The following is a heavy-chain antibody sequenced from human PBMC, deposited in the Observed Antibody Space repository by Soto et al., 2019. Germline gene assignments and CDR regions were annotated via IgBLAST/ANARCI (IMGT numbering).Heavy chain of an antibody. CDR3: AKGVNTAFAQGFDY. V-gene: IGHV3-23*01. D-gene: IGHD4-17*01. J-gene: IGHJ4*02. Sequence: PGGSLRLSCAASGFTFSSYAMSWVRQAPGKGLEWVSVISTSGSTTYYADSVKGRFTISRDNSKNTLYLQMSSLSAGDTAIYFCAKGVNTAFAQGFDYWGQGTLVTVSS. CDR2: ISTSGSTT. CDR1: GFTFSSYA.